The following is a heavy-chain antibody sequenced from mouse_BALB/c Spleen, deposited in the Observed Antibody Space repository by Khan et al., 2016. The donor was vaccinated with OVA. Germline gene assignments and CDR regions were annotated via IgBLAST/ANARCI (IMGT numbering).Heavy chain of an antibody. D-gene: IGHD1-1*02. J-gene: IGHJ2*01. Sequence: EVQLVESGPGLVKPSQSLSLTCTVTGYSITSDYAWNWIRQFPGNKLEWMGYISYSGNTKYNPSLKSRISITRDTSKNQFFLQLNSVTAEDTATYYCAGNYGGNFDYWGQGTTLTVSS. CDR1: GYSITSDYA. CDR3: AGNYGGNFDY. V-gene: IGHV3-2*02. CDR2: ISYSGNT.